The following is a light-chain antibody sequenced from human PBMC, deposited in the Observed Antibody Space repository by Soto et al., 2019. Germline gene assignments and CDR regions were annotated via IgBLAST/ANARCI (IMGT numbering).Light chain of an antibody. CDR3: QHYGSSQRT. CDR2: GAS. Sequence: ELVLTQSPGTLSLSPGERATLSCRASQSVSSIYLAWYQQKPGQAPRLLIYGASSRATGIPDRFSGSGSGTDFTLTISRLEPGDFAVYYCQHYGSSQRTFGQGTKVEIK. V-gene: IGKV3-20*01. J-gene: IGKJ1*01. CDR1: QSVSSIY.